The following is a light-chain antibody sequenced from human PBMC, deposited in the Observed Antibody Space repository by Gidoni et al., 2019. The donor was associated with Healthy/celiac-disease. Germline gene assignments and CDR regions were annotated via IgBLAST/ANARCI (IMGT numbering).Light chain of an antibody. CDR1: QSVSSY. J-gene: IGKJ3*01. V-gene: IGKV3-11*01. Sequence: EIVLTPSPANLSLSPGERATLSCRASQSVSSYLAWYQQKPGQAPRLLIYDASNRATGIPARFSGSGSWTDFTLTISSLEPEDFAVYYCQQRSNSFTFGPGTKVDIK. CDR3: QQRSNSFT. CDR2: DAS.